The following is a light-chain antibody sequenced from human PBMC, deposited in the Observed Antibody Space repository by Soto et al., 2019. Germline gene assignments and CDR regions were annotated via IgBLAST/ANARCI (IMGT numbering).Light chain of an antibody. J-gene: IGKJ1*01. CDR3: QQYRSYCPRP. V-gene: IGKV1-5*03. CDR2: EAS. CDR1: QSISRW. Sequence: DIQMTQSPSTLSASVGDRVTITCRASQSISRWLAWYQQKPGKAPKLLIYEASSLATGVQSTFSGSGSVTEFPLAITSLQPDDFATYYCQQYRSYCPRPFGEGTKVEIK.